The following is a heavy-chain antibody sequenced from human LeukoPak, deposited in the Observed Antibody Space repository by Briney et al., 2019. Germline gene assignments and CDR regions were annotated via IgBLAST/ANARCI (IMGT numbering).Heavy chain of an antibody. D-gene: IGHD2-2*03. J-gene: IGHJ3*02. Sequence: GGSLRLSCAASGFTFSSYAMHWVRQAPGKGLEWVAVMSYDGSNKYYADSVKGRFTISRDNSKNTLYLQMNSLRAEDTAVYYCARGALDIVVVPAADDAFDIWGQGTMVTVSS. CDR1: GFTFSSYA. V-gene: IGHV3-30-3*01. CDR2: MSYDGSNK. CDR3: ARGALDIVVVPAADDAFDI.